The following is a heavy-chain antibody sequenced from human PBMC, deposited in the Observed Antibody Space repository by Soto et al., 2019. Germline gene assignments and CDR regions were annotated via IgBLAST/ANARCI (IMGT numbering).Heavy chain of an antibody. D-gene: IGHD3-22*01. CDR2: ISGGGTAI. CDR3: ATKGGGYYFQFDP. V-gene: IGHV3-11*01. CDR1: GFTFSDYY. J-gene: IGHJ5*02. Sequence: QVQLVESGGGFVKPGGSLRLSCAASGFTFSDYYMSWIRQAPGKGLEWVSYISGGGTAIYYADSVKGRFTISRDDAKNSLFLQMNSLRPEDTAVYFCATKGGGYYFQFDPWGQGTLVTVSS.